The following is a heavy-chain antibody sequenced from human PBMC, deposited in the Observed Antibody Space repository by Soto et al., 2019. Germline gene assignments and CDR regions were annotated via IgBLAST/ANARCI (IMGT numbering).Heavy chain of an antibody. V-gene: IGHV1-18*01. J-gene: IGHJ5*02. CDR3: VRDAEAARPGWFDP. CDR1: GYTFRTYA. D-gene: IGHD6-6*01. CDR2: ISVYHGNT. Sequence: QVQLVQSGGEVKKPGASVKISCKASGYTFRTYAINWVRQAPGQGLEWMGWISVYHGNTNYEPKFQDRVTMTTDTSTSTAFMELRTLTSDDTAVYYCVRDAEAARPGWFDPWGEGTLVIVSS.